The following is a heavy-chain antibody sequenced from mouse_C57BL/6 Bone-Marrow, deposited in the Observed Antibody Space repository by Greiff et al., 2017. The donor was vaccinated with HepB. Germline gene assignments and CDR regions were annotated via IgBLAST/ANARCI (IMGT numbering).Heavy chain of an antibody. J-gene: IGHJ1*03. CDR3: TTHYGSSFPYFAV. Sequence: VQLQQSGAELVRPGASVKLSCTASGFNIKDDYMHWVKQRPEQGLEWIGWIDPANGDTEYASKFQGKATITADTSSNTAYLQLSSLTSEDTAVYYCTTHYGSSFPYFAVWGTGTTVTVSS. CDR2: IDPANGDT. D-gene: IGHD1-1*01. V-gene: IGHV14-4*01. CDR1: GFNIKDDY.